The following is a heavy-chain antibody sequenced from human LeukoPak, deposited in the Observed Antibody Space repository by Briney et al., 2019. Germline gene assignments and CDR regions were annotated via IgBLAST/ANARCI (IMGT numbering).Heavy chain of an antibody. CDR3: AREVVVAAYNWFDP. D-gene: IGHD2-15*01. CDR2: IYSGGST. J-gene: IGHJ5*02. Sequence: GGSLRLSCAASGFTVSSNYMCWVRQAPGKGLEWVSVIYSGGSTYYADSVKGRFTISRHNSKNTLYLQMNSLRAEDTAVYYCAREVVVAAYNWFDPWGQGTLVTVSS. V-gene: IGHV3-53*04. CDR1: GFTVSSNY.